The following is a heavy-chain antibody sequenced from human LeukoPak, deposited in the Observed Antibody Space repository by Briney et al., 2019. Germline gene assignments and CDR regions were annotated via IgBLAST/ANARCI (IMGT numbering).Heavy chain of an antibody. J-gene: IGHJ5*02. D-gene: IGHD1-14*01. CDR1: GFTFSSYE. Sequence: GGSLRLSCAASGFTFSSYEMNWVRQAPGKGPEWVAYIKSSGDKIYYADSVKGRFTISRDNAQNSLYLQMNSVRVEDTAIYYRARGSEGWFDPWGQGTLVTVSS. CDR3: ARGSEGWFDP. V-gene: IGHV3-48*03. CDR2: IKSSGDKI.